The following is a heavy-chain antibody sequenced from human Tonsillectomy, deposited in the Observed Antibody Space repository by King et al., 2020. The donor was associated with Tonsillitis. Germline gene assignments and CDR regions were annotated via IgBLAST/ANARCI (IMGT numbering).Heavy chain of an antibody. CDR3: ARGGDDYVWGSYPDTYYFDS. V-gene: IGHV3-23*04. D-gene: IGHD3-16*01. Sequence: VQLVESGGGLEQPGESLRLSCAVSGFTFSSYGMGWVRQAPGEGLEWVAAISESADSTYYADSVKGRFTISRDTSKNTLYLQMNSLRVEDTAVYYCARGGDDYVWGSYPDTYYFDSWGQGTLVTVSS. CDR2: ISESADST. J-gene: IGHJ4*02. CDR1: GFTFSSYG.